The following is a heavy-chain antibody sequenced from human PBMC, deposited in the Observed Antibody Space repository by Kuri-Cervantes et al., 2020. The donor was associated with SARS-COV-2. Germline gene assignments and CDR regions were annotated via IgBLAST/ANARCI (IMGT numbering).Heavy chain of an antibody. J-gene: IGHJ2*01. V-gene: IGHV3-23*01. CDR3: AKDPTYYDFWSGPITFYWYFDL. D-gene: IGHD3-3*01. Sequence: GESLKISCAASGFTFSSYAMSWVRQAPGKGLEWVSAISGSGGGTYYADSVKGRFTISRDNSKNTLYLQMNSLRAEDTAVYYCAKDPTYYDFWSGPITFYWYFDLWGRGTPVTVSS. CDR2: ISGSGGGT. CDR1: GFTFSSYA.